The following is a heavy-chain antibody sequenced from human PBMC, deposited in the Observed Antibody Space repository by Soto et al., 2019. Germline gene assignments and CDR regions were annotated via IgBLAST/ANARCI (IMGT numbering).Heavy chain of an antibody. D-gene: IGHD3-10*01. Sequence: SVKVSCKASGGTFTSYGISWVRQAPGQGLEWMGRIIPILGIANYAQKFQGRVTITADKSTSTAYMELSSLRSEDTAVYYCARDLYGSGFYGMDVWGQGTTVTVSS. CDR3: ARDLYGSGFYGMDV. J-gene: IGHJ6*02. CDR1: GGTFTSYG. CDR2: IIPILGIA. V-gene: IGHV1-69*04.